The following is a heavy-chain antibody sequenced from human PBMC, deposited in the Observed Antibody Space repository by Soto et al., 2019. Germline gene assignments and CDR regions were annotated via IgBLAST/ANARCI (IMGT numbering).Heavy chain of an antibody. J-gene: IGHJ6*02. V-gene: IGHV1-69*08. Sequence: VQLVQSGAEVKKPGSSVKVSCKASGGTFSRYSITWVRQAPGHGLEWIGRIIPIFGIASYAQKFQGRVTITADESTSTAYMELSSLRSDDTAVYYCAREDRDRETGLVPAAIDGMDVWGQGTTLTVSS. CDR1: GGTFSRYS. D-gene: IGHD2-2*01. CDR3: AREDRDRETGLVPAAIDGMDV. CDR2: IIPIFGIA.